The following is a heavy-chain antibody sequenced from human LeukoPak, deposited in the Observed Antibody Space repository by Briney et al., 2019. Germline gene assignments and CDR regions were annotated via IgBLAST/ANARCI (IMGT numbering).Heavy chain of an antibody. Sequence: PSETLSLTCTVSGGSISSSSYYWGWIRQPPGKGLEWIGSIYYSGSTYYNPSLKSRVTISVDTSKNQFSLKLSSVTAADMAVYYCARGDYGDYPPDYWGQGTLVTVSS. CDR1: GGSISSSSYY. D-gene: IGHD4-17*01. J-gene: IGHJ4*02. CDR3: ARGDYGDYPPDY. CDR2: IYYSGST. V-gene: IGHV4-39*07.